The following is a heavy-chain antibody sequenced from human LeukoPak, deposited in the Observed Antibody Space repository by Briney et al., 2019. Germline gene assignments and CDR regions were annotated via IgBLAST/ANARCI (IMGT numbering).Heavy chain of an antibody. Sequence: SQTLSLTCAISGDSVSSNSAAWNWIRQSPSRGLEWLGRTYYRSKWYNEYAISVKSRITINPDTSKNQFSLQLSSVTAADTGVYYCARHYGPWGQGTLVTVSS. D-gene: IGHD3-16*01. V-gene: IGHV6-1*01. CDR3: ARHYGP. CDR1: GDSVSSNSAA. J-gene: IGHJ5*02. CDR2: TYYRSKWYN.